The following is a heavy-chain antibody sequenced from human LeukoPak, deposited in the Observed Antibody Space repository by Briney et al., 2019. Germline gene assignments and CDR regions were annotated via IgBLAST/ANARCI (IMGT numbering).Heavy chain of an antibody. CDR3: ATLRYSSSWFNY. D-gene: IGHD6-13*01. J-gene: IGHJ4*02. CDR2: IYYSGST. CDR1: GGSISSYY. Sequence: SETLSLTCTVSGGSISSYYWSWIRQPPGKGLGWIGYIYYSGSTNYNPSLKSRVTISVDTSKNQFSLKLSSVTAADRAVYYCATLRYSSSWFNYWGQGTLVTVSS. V-gene: IGHV4-59*08.